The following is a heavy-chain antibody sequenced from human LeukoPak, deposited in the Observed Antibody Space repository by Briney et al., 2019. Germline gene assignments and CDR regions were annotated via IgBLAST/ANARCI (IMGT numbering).Heavy chain of an antibody. D-gene: IGHD5-12*01. CDR3: AKEYSGYDFDY. Sequence: GSLRLSCAASGFTLRSYDMSWVRQAPGKGLEWVAATSGSGGNTYYADSVKGRFTISRDNSKNTLYLQMNSLRAEDTAVYYCAKEYSGYDFDYWGQGTLVTVSS. V-gene: IGHV3-23*01. CDR2: TSGSGGNT. J-gene: IGHJ4*02. CDR1: GFTLRSYD.